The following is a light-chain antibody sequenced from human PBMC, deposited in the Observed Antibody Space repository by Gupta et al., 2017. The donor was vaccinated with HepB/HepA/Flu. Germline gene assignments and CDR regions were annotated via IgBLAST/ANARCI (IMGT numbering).Light chain of an antibody. V-gene: IGLV3-1*01. J-gene: IGLJ1*01. CDR1: KLGDKY. CDR3: QAWDSSNYYV. CDR2: QDS. Sequence: SYELTQPPSVSVSPRQTASITCSGDKLGDKYACWYQQKPSQSPVLVIYQDSKRPSGIPERFSGSNSGNTATLTISGTQAMDEADYYCQAWDSSNYYVFGTGTKVTVL.